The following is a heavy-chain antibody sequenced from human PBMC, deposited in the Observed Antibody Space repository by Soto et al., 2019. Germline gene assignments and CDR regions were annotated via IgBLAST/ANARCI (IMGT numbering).Heavy chain of an antibody. CDR2: IYWDDDK. D-gene: IGHD3-3*01. V-gene: IGHV2-5*02. CDR1: GFSLTTSGVG. J-gene: IGHJ4*02. Sequence: QITLNESGPPVVRPTETLTLTCRFSGFSLTTSGVGVGWIRQSPGKAPEWLALIYWDDDKRYSASLKSRLTITKDTAKNPVVLTVSDLDPTDTATYYCAHGVGRTVFALVTTTAIYFDFWGQGTPVAGSA. CDR3: AHGVGRTVFALVTTTAIYFDF.